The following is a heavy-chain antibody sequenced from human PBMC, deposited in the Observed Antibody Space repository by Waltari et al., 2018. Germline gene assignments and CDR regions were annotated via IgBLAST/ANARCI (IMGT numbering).Heavy chain of an antibody. V-gene: IGHV3-9*01. CDR3: VKFSSSYKLGYLDV. CDR1: GSGFLQFD. Sequence: EERLEGSGGALVQPGGSLSCSWAASGSGFLQFDWHWVRQRPGKGLEWVSSISWNSGTLRYATSVEGRFSVSRDNHKNSVFLQMNRLRPEDTALYYCVKFSSSYKLGYLDVWGKGTTVTVAS. CDR2: ISWNSGTL. D-gene: IGHD2-2*01. J-gene: IGHJ6*03.